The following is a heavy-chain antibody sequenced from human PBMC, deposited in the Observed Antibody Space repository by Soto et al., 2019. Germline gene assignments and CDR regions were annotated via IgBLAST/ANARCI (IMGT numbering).Heavy chain of an antibody. Sequence: SGGGLVQPGVSLTLSCAASGFTFSSQAMSWVRQAPGKGLEWVSGISASGGNTYYADSVKGRFTISRDNSKNTLYLQMNSLRVEDTAVYYCAKDEYGVEKIYYFDYWGQGTQVTVSS. CDR3: AKDEYGVEKIYYFDY. V-gene: IGHV3-23*01. J-gene: IGHJ4*02. CDR1: GFTFSSQA. D-gene: IGHD4-17*01. CDR2: ISASGGNT.